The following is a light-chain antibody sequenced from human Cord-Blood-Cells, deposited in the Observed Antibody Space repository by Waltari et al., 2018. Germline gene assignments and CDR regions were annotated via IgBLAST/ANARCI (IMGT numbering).Light chain of an antibody. Sequence: ENVLTQSPATLSLSPGERATLSCRASQSVSSYLAWYQQKPGQAPRLLIYDASNRATGIPAMFSGSGSGTDFTLTISSLEPEDFAVYYCQQRSNWPLTFGGGTKVEIK. J-gene: IGKJ4*01. CDR3: QQRSNWPLT. V-gene: IGKV3-11*01. CDR1: QSVSSY. CDR2: DAS.